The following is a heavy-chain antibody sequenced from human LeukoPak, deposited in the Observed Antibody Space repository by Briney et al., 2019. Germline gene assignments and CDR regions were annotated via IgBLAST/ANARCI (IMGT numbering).Heavy chain of an antibody. Sequence: ASVKVSCKASGYTFTGYYMHWVRQAPGQGLEWMGWINPNSGGTNYAQKFQGWVTMTRDTSISTAYMELSRLRSDDTAVYYCARGSYSSSWTFDYRGQGTLVTVSS. CDR2: INPNSGGT. J-gene: IGHJ4*02. CDR1: GYTFTGYY. D-gene: IGHD6-13*01. CDR3: ARGSYSSSWTFDY. V-gene: IGHV1-2*04.